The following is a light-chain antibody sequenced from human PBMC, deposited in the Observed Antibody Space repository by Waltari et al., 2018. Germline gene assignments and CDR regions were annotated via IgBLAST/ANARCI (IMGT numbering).Light chain of an antibody. CDR1: SSNFGNNS. V-gene: IGLV1-51*01. CDR3: GTWDSGLSGGV. J-gene: IGLJ2*01. Sequence: QSVLTQPPSVSAAPGQKVTISCSGSSSNFGNNSVAWYQHVPGTAPKLLIYDNNNRPSGIPDRFSGSKSGTSATLGITRLQTGDEADYYCGTWDSGLSGGVFGGGTKLTVL. CDR2: DNN.